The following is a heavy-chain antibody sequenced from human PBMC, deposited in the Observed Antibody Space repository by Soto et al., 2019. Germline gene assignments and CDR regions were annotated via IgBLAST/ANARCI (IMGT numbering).Heavy chain of an antibody. CDR1: GFTFSSYA. Sequence: PGGSLRLSCAASGFTFSSYAMSWVRQAPGKGLEWVSAISGSGGSAYYADSVKGRFTISRDNSKNTLYLQMNSLRAEDTAVYYCAKGGLGITGYFDYWGQGTLVTVSS. CDR3: AKGGLGITGYFDY. CDR2: ISGSGGSA. V-gene: IGHV3-23*01. D-gene: IGHD1-20*01. J-gene: IGHJ4*02.